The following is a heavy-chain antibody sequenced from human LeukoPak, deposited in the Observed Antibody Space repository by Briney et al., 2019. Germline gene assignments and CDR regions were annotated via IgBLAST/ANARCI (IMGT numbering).Heavy chain of an antibody. CDR3: ARTLSSAIFGVVPEGWFDP. CDR2: IYYSGST. V-gene: IGHV4-39*07. D-gene: IGHD3-3*01. CDR1: GGSISSSSYY. Sequence: SETLSLTCTVSGGSISSSSYYWGWIRQPPGKGLEWIGSIYYSGSTYYNPSLKSRVTISVDTSKNQFSLKLSSVTAADTAVYYCARTLSSAIFGVVPEGWFDPWGQGTLVTVSS. J-gene: IGHJ5*02.